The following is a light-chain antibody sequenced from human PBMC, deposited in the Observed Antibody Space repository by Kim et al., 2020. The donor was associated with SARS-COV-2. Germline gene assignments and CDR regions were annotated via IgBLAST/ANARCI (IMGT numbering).Light chain of an antibody. J-gene: IGLJ3*02. CDR2: EDD. V-gene: IGLV6-57*02. Sequence: KTVTIPCTGSTGAIASEYVQWYQQRPGSAPTTVIYEDDQRPSGVPDRFSGSIDSSANSASLTISGLQTDDEATYYCQTYDKNTHWVFGGGTQLTVL. CDR3: QTYDKNTHWV. CDR1: TGAIASEY.